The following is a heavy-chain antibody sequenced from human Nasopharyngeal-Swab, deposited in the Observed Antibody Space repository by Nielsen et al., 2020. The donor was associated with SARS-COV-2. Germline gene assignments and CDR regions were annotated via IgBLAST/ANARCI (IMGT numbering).Heavy chain of an antibody. CDR2: FDPEDGET. D-gene: IGHD2-2*01. V-gene: IGHV1-24*01. CDR1: GYTLTELS. J-gene: IGHJ6*02. Sequence: SVTVSRKVSGYTLTELSMHCVRQAPAKALEWMGGFDPEDGETIYAQKFQGSVTMTEDTSTDTAYMELSSLRSEDTAVYYCRVVPAAMWYYYYGMDVWGQGTTVTVS. CDR3: RVVPAAMWYYYYGMDV.